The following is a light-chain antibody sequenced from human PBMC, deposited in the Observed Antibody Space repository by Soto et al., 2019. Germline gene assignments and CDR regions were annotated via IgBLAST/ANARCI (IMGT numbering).Light chain of an antibody. J-gene: IGLJ2*01. CDR2: GNN. Sequence: QSVLTQSPSASGTPGQRVTISCSGGTSNVGSNSVNWYQQLPGTAPKVVIYGNNQRPSGVPDRFSGSKSGTSAALAISGLQSADEADYYCAAWDASGKGVLFGGGTKLTVL. CDR3: AAWDASGKGVL. V-gene: IGLV1-44*01. CDR1: TSNVGSNS.